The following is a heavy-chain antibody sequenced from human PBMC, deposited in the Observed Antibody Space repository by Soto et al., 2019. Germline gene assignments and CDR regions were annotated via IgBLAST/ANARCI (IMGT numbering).Heavy chain of an antibody. CDR3: ARAGDIVDFDI. D-gene: IGHD2-15*01. Sequence: GGSLRLSCAASGFTFSSYWMHWVRQAPGKGLVWVSRINSDGSSTSYADSVKGRFTISRDNAKNTLYLQMNSLRAEDTAVYYCARAGDIVDFDIWGQGTMVTVSS. CDR1: GFTFSSYW. J-gene: IGHJ3*02. V-gene: IGHV3-74*01. CDR2: INSDGSST.